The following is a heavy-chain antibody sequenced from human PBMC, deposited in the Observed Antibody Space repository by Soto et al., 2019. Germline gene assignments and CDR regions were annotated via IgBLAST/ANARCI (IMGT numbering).Heavy chain of an antibody. Sequence: PGGSLRLSCAASGFTFSSYWMSWVRQAPGKGLEWVANIKQDGSEKYYVDSVKGRFTISRDNAKDSLYLQMNSLRAEDTAVYYCASFKYYYDMSGADYWGQGTLVTVS. D-gene: IGHD3-22*01. CDR3: ASFKYYYDMSGADY. CDR1: GFTFSSYW. V-gene: IGHV3-7*01. J-gene: IGHJ4*02. CDR2: IKQDGSEK.